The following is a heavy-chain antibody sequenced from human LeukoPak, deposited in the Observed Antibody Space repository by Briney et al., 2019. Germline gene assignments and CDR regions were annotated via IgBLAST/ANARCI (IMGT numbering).Heavy chain of an antibody. D-gene: IGHD4-17*01. Sequence: PGGSLRLSCAASGFTFSDYAMNWVRQAPGKGLEWVTGISYGGQNTFYADSVKGRFTISRDNLRNTLNLALNSLRAEDTAVYYCAKDPPPYGESVGGYHFDYWGQGILSPSPQ. CDR2: ISYGGQNT. CDR1: GFTFSDYA. V-gene: IGHV3-23*01. CDR3: AKDPPPYGESVGGYHFDY. J-gene: IGHJ4*02.